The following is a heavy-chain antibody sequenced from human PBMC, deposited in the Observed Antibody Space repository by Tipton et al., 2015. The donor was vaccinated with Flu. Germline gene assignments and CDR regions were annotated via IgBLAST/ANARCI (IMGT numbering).Heavy chain of an antibody. CDR2: INQDGSTK. D-gene: IGHD6-13*01. Sequence: SLRLPCVASGFSLDNYWMSWVRQAPGKGLEWVANINQDGSTKYFVDSVRGRFTIFRDNDRNMVFLQMNSLRVEDTAVYYCARAWAAAGSAWGQGTLVTVSS. J-gene: IGHJ5*02. CDR3: ARAWAAAGSA. CDR1: GFSLDNYW. V-gene: IGHV3-7*01.